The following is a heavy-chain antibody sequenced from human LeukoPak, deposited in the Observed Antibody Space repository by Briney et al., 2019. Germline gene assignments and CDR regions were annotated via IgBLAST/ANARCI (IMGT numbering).Heavy chain of an antibody. CDR3: AREHDYGDLIFDY. Sequence: SGGSLRLSCTAFGFTFSTYWMSWVRQAPGKGLEWVANIKQDGREKFYVDSVKGRFTISRDNTKNSLFLQMNSLRAEDTALYYCAREHDYGDLIFDYWGQGTLVTVSS. J-gene: IGHJ4*02. CDR1: GFTFSTYW. V-gene: IGHV3-7*01. D-gene: IGHD4-17*01. CDR2: IKQDGREK.